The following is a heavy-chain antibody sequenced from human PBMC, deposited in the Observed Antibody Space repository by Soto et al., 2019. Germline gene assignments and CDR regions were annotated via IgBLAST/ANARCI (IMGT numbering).Heavy chain of an antibody. V-gene: IGHV1-69*12. CDR1: GGTFSSYA. CDR3: VRVVAIPGYPDN. J-gene: IGHJ4*02. CDR2: IVPIVDTS. Sequence: QVQLVQSGAEVRQPASSVKVSCKTSGGTFSSYAISWVRQAPGQGLEWMGGIVPIVDTSTYAQKFQGRVTITADESTSPVYMELGSLRSDDTAVYYCVRVVAIPGYPDNWGQGTLVTVSS. D-gene: IGHD5-12*01.